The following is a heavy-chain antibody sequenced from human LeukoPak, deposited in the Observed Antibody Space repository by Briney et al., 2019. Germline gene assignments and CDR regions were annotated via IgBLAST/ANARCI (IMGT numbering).Heavy chain of an antibody. V-gene: IGHV5-51*01. D-gene: IGHD5-12*01. CDR2: IYPGDFYT. CDR3: ARYSGDVEDY. CDR1: GYNFPNYW. J-gene: IGHJ4*02. Sequence: GESLKISCKGSGYNFPNYWNGWVRQMPGKGLEWMGIIYPGDFYTRHSASFQGHVTISADKSIGTAYLQWSSLKASDTAMYYCARYSGDVEDYWGQGTLLTVSS.